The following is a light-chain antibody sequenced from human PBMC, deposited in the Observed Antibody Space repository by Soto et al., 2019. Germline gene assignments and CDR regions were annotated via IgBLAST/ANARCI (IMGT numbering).Light chain of an antibody. J-gene: IGKJ1*01. Sequence: DIQMTQSPSSLSASVGDRVTITCQASQDINNYLNWYRHKPGKAPELLIYDASNLETGVPSRFSGGGSGTHFTFTISSLQPEDFVTYYCQQYGNLLWTFGQGTKVEIK. V-gene: IGKV1-33*01. CDR3: QQYGNLLWT. CDR2: DAS. CDR1: QDINNY.